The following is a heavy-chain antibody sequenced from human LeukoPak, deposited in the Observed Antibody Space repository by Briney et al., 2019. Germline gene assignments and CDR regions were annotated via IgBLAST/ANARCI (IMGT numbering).Heavy chain of an antibody. CDR2: ISGSGGST. CDR1: GFTFSSYA. Sequence: PGGSLRLSCAASGFTFSSYAMSWVRQAPGKGLEWVSAISGSGGSTYYADSVKGRFTISRDNSKNTLYLQMNSLRAEDTAVYYCAKDTDYDILTGNYYYYMDVWGKGTTVTVPS. D-gene: IGHD3-9*01. V-gene: IGHV3-23*01. CDR3: AKDTDYDILTGNYYYYMDV. J-gene: IGHJ6*03.